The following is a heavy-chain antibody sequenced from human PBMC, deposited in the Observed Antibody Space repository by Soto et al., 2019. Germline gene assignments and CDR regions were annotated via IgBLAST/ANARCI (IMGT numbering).Heavy chain of an antibody. CDR1: AYTFTSYH. CDR3: ARNLYGRAVDI. CDR2: IDAVDDET. J-gene: IGHJ3*02. D-gene: IGHD2-8*01. V-gene: IGHV1-18*04. Sequence: QAQLEQSGPEVKRPGAYLKVSCKASAYTFTSYHISWVRQAPGQGLEWIGWIDAVDDETTYSQKFQDRVPMAAHRSTDSAYLDLRSLGSDGTAIYYWARNLYGRAVDILRQGTMVTVSS.